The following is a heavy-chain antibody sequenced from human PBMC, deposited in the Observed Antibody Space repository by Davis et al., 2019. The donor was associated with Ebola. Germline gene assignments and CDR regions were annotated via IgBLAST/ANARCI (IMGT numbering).Heavy chain of an antibody. CDR1: GFPFGNFW. CDR3: AREGSGIYFDY. J-gene: IGHJ4*02. D-gene: IGHD3-10*01. V-gene: IGHV3-74*01. CDR2: INSVGTTT. Sequence: PGGSLRLSCAASGFPFGNFWMHWVRQVPGKGLEWVSRINSVGTTTNYADAVKGRFTISRDNAKKTLYLQMDSLTTDDTGVYYCAREGSGIYFDYWGQGALVTVSS.